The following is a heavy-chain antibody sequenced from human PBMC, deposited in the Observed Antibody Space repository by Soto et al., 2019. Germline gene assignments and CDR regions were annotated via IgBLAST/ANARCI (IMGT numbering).Heavy chain of an antibody. Sequence: EVQLVESGGGLVQPGGSLRLSFAASGFTFSSYSMNWVRQAPGKGLEWVSYISSSSSTIYYADSVKGRFTISRDNAKNSLYLQMNSLTAEDTAVYYCARHPERIAQIGWFDPWGQGTLVTVSS. CDR3: ARHPERIAQIGWFDP. CDR2: ISSSSSTI. CDR1: GFTFSSYS. D-gene: IGHD6-13*01. V-gene: IGHV3-48*01. J-gene: IGHJ5*02.